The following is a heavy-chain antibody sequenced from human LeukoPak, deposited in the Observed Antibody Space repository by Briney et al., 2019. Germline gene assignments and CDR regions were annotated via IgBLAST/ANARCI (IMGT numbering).Heavy chain of an antibody. CDR2: ISYDGSNK. D-gene: IGHD5-18*01. CDR1: GFTFSSYG. CDR3: AKGYTAIVD. V-gene: IGHV3-30*18. J-gene: IGHJ4*02. Sequence: PGGSLRLSCAASGFTFSSYGMHWVRQAPGKGLEWVAVISYDGSNKYYADSVKGRFTISRDNSKNTLYLQMNSLRAEDTAVYYCAKGYTAIVDWGQGTLVTVSS.